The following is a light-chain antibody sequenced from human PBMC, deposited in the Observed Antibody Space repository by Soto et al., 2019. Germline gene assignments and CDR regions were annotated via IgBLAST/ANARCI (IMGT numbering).Light chain of an antibody. V-gene: IGKV3-11*01. CDR3: QQRSNWPRGT. Sequence: EIVLTQSPATLSLSPGERATLSCRASQSVSSYLAWYQQKPGQAPRLLIYDASNRATGIPARFSGSGSGTDFTLPISSLEPEDFAVYYGQQRSNWPRGTFGQGTKLEIK. J-gene: IGKJ2*02. CDR2: DAS. CDR1: QSVSSY.